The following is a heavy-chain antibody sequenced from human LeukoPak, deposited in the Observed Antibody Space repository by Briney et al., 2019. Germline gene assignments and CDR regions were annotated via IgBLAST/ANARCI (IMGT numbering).Heavy chain of an antibody. D-gene: IGHD4-11*01. V-gene: IGHV4-34*01. CDR3: ASPLPVTTGLHY. CDR2: INHSGST. CDR1: GGSFSGYY. Sequence: SETLSLTCAVYGGSFSGYYWSWIRQPPGKGLEWIGEINHSGSTNYNPSLKSRVTISVDTSKNQFSLKLSSVTAADTAVYYCASPLPVTTGLHYWGQGILVTVSS. J-gene: IGHJ4*02.